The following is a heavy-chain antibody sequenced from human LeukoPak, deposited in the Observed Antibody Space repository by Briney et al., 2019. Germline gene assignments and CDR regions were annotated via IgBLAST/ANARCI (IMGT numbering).Heavy chain of an antibody. CDR1: GFTLSSSG. J-gene: IGHJ4*02. CDR3: ARGEYYHESSGYPNY. D-gene: IGHD3-22*01. CDR2: IWYDGRTQ. Sequence: GGSLRLSCAASGFTLSSSGMHWVRQAPGKGLEWVAVIWYDGRTQFYAESVKGRFAVSRDNSKNTLYLQMNSLRAEDTAVYHCARGEYYHESSGYPNYWGQGTLVTVSS. V-gene: IGHV3-33*01.